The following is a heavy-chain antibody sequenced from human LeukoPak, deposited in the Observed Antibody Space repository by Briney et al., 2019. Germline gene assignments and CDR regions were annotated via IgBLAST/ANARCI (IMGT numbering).Heavy chain of an antibody. V-gene: IGHV3-74*01. Sequence: GGSLRLSCAASGFTFSSYWMHWVRQAPGKGLVWVSRVNSDGSSTTYADSVKGRFTISRDNAKNTLYLQMNSLRAEDTAVYYCESGTAMVTDAFDIWGQGTMVTVSS. CDR2: VNSDGSST. CDR3: ESGTAMVTDAFDI. CDR1: GFTFSSYW. J-gene: IGHJ3*02. D-gene: IGHD5-18*01.